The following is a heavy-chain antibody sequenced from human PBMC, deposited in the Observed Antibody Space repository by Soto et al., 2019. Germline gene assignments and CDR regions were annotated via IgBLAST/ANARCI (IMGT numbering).Heavy chain of an antibody. J-gene: IGHJ6*02. D-gene: IGHD6-13*01. Sequence: QVQLVQSGAEVKKPGSSVKVSCKASGGTFSSYAISWVRQAPGQGLEWMGGIIPIFGTANYAQKFQGRVTIPADESTSTAYMELSSLRSEDTAVYYCAREIWQLITDQYYYYGMDVWGQGTTVTVSS. CDR1: GGTFSSYA. CDR2: IIPIFGTA. V-gene: IGHV1-69*01. CDR3: AREIWQLITDQYYYYGMDV.